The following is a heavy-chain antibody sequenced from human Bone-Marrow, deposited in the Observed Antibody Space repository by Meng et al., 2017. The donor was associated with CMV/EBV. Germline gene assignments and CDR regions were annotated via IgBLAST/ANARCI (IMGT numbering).Heavy chain of an antibody. CDR3: ASAVPTNRP. CDR1: GFTFSDDW. J-gene: IGHJ5*02. V-gene: IGHV3-74*01. D-gene: IGHD5-12*01. Sequence: EGQLVESGGGSVQPGGTLRLSCAASGFTFSDDWMHWARQAPGKGLVWVSGIKNDGRIGSHADSVKGRFTISRDNTNNMLYLQMSSLRAEDTAIYYCASAVPTNRPWGQGILVTVSS. CDR2: IKNDGRIG.